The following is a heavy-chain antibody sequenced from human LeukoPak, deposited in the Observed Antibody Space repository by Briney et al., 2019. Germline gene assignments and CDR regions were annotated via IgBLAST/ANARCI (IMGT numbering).Heavy chain of an antibody. CDR3: AKEGTSVPGGASDAFDI. CDR2: ISRSGTTT. Sequence: GGSLRLSCAASGFTSSNYSMNWVRQAPGKGLDWISYISRSGTTTYYADSVKGRFTISRDNAKNSLYLQMNSLRAEDTAVYYCAKEGTSVPGGASDAFDIWGQGTMVTVSS. J-gene: IGHJ3*02. CDR1: GFTSSNYS. V-gene: IGHV3-48*04. D-gene: IGHD6-19*01.